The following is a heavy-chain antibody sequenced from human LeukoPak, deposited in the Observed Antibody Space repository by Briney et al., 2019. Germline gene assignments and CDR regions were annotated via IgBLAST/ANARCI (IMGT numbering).Heavy chain of an antibody. J-gene: IGHJ4*02. CDR3: VRQGTNSGYYLLDY. D-gene: IGHD3-22*01. Sequence: SETLSLTCAVYGASLSEYYWSWIRQSPGKRLEWIGEVAHKGPTVYSPTLNRKYNPSFKSRVTMSVDPSKNQFSLKLTSVTVADTATYYCVRQGTNSGYYLLDYWGQGHLVIVSS. CDR2: VAHKGPTVYSPTLNR. V-gene: IGHV4-34*01. CDR1: GASLSEYY.